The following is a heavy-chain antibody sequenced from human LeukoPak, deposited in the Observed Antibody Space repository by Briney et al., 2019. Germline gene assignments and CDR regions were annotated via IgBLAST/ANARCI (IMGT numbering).Heavy chain of an antibody. J-gene: IGHJ6*04. Sequence: PGRSLILSCVASGFTFSNHGMHWVRQAPGKGMEWVAVIWYDGRDEYYEDSVKGRFTVSRDNSKNTLYVQMHSLRVEDTAVYYCASVSGDGDPTHYGMDVWGKGTTVTVSS. CDR3: ASVSGDGDPTHYGMDV. D-gene: IGHD4-17*01. CDR1: GFTFSNHG. V-gene: IGHV3-33*01. CDR2: IWYDGRDE.